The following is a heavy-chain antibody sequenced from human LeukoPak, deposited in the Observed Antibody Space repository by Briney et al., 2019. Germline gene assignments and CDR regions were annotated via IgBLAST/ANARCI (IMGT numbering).Heavy chain of an antibody. CDR3: ATNYDILTGYSWFDP. CDR2: INHSGST. J-gene: IGHJ5*02. D-gene: IGHD3-9*01. V-gene: IGHV4-34*01. Sequence: SETLSLTCAVYGGSFSGYYWSWIRQPPGKGLEWIGEINHSGSTNYNPSLKSRVTISVDTSKNQFSLKLSSVTAADTAVYYCATNYDILTGYSWFDPWGQGTLVTVSS. CDR1: GGSFSGYY.